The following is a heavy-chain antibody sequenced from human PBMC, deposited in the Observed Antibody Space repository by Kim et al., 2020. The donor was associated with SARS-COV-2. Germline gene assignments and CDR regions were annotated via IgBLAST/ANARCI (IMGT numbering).Heavy chain of an antibody. CDR2: VSHDGNIK. CDR3: ASDPIAAAADY. V-gene: IGHV3-30*04. Sequence: GGSLRLSCVASGFTFSYFAMHWVRQAPGEGLQWVAIVSHDGNIKSYAETVKGRFTISRDNSKNTLYLQMDSLRVEDTAVYYCASDPIAAAADYLGQGTLVTVSS. J-gene: IGHJ4*02. D-gene: IGHD6-13*01. CDR1: GFTFSYFA.